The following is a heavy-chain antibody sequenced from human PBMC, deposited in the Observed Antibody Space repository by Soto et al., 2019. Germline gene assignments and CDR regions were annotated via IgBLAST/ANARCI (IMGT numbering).Heavy chain of an antibody. D-gene: IGHD1-20*01. CDR3: ARHDNSFSYFDY. CDR1: TFTFSHYS. CDR2: ISSSGNSM. Sequence: EVRLVESGGGLVKPGGSLRLSCAASTFTFSHYSMNWVRQAPGKGLEWVASISSSGNSMYYTDSVKGRFTISRDNAKNSLFLQINSLRAEDTAVYYCARHDNSFSYFDYWGQGTLVTVSS. J-gene: IGHJ4*02. V-gene: IGHV3-21*01.